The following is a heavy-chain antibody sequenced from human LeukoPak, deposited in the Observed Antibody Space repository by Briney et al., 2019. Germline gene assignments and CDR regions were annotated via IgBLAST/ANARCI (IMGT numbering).Heavy chain of an antibody. CDR1: GGSFSGYY. J-gene: IGHJ3*02. Sequence: SETLSLTCAVYGGSFSGYYWSWIRQPPGKGLEWIGEINHSGSTNYNPSLKSRVTISVDTSKNRFSLKLSSVTAADTAVYYCAENAGYAFDIWGQGTMVTVSS. CDR3: AENAGYAFDI. CDR2: INHSGST. V-gene: IGHV4-34*01.